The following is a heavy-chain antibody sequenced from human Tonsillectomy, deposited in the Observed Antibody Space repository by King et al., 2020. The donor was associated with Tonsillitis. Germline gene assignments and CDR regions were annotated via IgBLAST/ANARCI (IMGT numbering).Heavy chain of an antibody. Sequence: TLKESGPTLGKPTQTLTLTCTFSGFSLSTAGVSVGWIRQPPGKALEWRPPVYWYDGARYSPSLKTRLTITRDTSKNKVVLTMTNMDPVDTATYFCAHLNTDSDFHDAFDIWGQGTMVTVSS. D-gene: IGHD5-18*01. CDR3: AHLNTDSDFHDAFDI. J-gene: IGHJ3*02. CDR1: GFSLSTAGVS. CDR2: VYWYDGA. V-gene: IGHV2-5*01.